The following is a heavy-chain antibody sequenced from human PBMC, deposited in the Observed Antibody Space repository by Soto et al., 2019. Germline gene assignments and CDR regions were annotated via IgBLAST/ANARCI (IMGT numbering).Heavy chain of an antibody. CDR3: TTYYYDSSGYYTGKSDY. CDR1: GFTFNNAW. D-gene: IGHD3-22*01. V-gene: IGHV3-15*07. Sequence: AGGSLRLSCAASGFTFNNAWMNWVRQAPGKGLEWVGRIKSKTDGGTTDYAAPVKGRFTISRDDSKNTVYMQMNSLKTEDTAVYYCTTYYYDSSGYYTGKSDYWGQGTLVTVSS. CDR2: IKSKTDGGTT. J-gene: IGHJ4*02.